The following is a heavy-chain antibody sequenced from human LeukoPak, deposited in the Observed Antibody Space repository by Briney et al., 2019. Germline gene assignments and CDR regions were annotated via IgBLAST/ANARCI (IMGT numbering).Heavy chain of an antibody. V-gene: IGHV4-39*07. Sequence: KSSETLSLTCTASGGFISSSSYYWGWIRQPPGKGLEWIGSMYYSASTYYHPSLKSRVTISVGTSKNQFSLKLSSVTAADTAVYYCARVSAPGGTRLFDYWGQGTLVTVSS. CDR1: GGFISSSSYY. CDR2: MYYSAST. J-gene: IGHJ4*02. CDR3: ARVSAPGGTRLFDY. D-gene: IGHD2-15*01.